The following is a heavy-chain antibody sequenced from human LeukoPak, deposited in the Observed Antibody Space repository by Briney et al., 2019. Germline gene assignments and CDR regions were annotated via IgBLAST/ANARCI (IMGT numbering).Heavy chain of an antibody. CDR2: INSDGSGT. CDR1: GFTFSSYW. V-gene: IGHV3-74*01. J-gene: IGHJ4*02. D-gene: IGHD3-3*01. CDR3: AWAGYYDFWSGYYGGIDY. Sequence: GGSLRLSCAASGFTFSSYWMHWVRQAPGKGLVWVSRINSDGSGTSYADSVKGRFTISRGNAKNTLYLQMNSLRAEDTAVYYCAWAGYYDFWSGYYGGIDYWGQGTLVTVSS.